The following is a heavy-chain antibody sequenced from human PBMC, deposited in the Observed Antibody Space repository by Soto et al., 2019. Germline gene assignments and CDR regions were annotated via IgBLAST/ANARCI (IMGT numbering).Heavy chain of an antibody. D-gene: IGHD5-12*01. CDR2: IFIGGTT. V-gene: IGHV3-53*05. Sequence: GGSLRLSCAASGFTVSSSQMTWVRQAPGKALEWVSLIFIGGTTQYAVSVKGRFSISRDNAKNSLYLQMNSLRAEDTAFYYCVKDHDEDFGYDLDYFNYWGQGTLVTVSS. J-gene: IGHJ4*02. CDR1: GFTVSSSQ. CDR3: VKDHDEDFGYDLDYFNY.